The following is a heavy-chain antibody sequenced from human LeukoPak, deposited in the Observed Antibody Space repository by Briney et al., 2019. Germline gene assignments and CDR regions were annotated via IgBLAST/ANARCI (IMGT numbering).Heavy chain of an antibody. CDR3: ARDIVVVPAFDY. Sequence: GGSLRLSCAASGFTFSSYSMNWARQAPGKGLEWVSSISSSSSYIYYADSVKGRFTISRDNAKNSLYLQMNSLRAEDTAVYYCARDIVVVPAFDYWGQGTLVTVSS. CDR2: ISSSSSYI. CDR1: GFTFSSYS. J-gene: IGHJ4*02. D-gene: IGHD2-2*01. V-gene: IGHV3-21*01.